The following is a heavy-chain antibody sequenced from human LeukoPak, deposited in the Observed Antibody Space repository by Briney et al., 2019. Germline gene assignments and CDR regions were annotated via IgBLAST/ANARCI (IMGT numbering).Heavy chain of an antibody. CDR3: ASIKYRGLFGDFDY. V-gene: IGHV1-2*02. CDR1: GYTFTDYY. CDR2: INPNSGGT. Sequence: GASVKVSCKASGYTFTDYYMHWVRQAPGQGLEWMGWINPNSGGTNYAQKFQGRVTMTRDTSISTAYMELSRLRSDDTAVYYCASIKYRGLFGDFDYWGQGTLVTVSS. D-gene: IGHD2-21*01. J-gene: IGHJ4*02.